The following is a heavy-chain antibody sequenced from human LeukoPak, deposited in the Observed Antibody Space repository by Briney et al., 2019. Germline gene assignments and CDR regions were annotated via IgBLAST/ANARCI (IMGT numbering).Heavy chain of an antibody. D-gene: IGHD6-19*01. CDR3: ARPLRLQQWLVLD. CDR1: GFTFSSYG. Sequence: GGSLRLSCAASGFTFSSYGMHWVRQAPGKGLEWVSFIYSDNTHYSDSVKGRFTISRDNSKNTLYLQMNSLRAEDTAVYYCARPLRLQQWLVLDWGQGTLVTVSS. CDR2: IYSDNT. V-gene: IGHV3-53*01. J-gene: IGHJ4*02.